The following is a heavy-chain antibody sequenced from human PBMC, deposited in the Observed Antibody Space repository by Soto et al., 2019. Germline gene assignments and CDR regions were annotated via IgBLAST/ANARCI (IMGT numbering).Heavy chain of an antibody. V-gene: IGHV1-69*01. Sequence: QVQLVQSGAEVKKPGSSVKVSCNASGGTFSSYAISWVRQAPGQGLEWMGGIIPIFGTANYAQKFQGRVTITADESTSTAYMERSSLRSDDTAVYYCARAVEMATIGSPFDCWGQGTLVTVSS. D-gene: IGHD5-12*01. CDR1: GGTFSSYA. CDR2: IIPIFGTA. CDR3: ARAVEMATIGSPFDC. J-gene: IGHJ4*02.